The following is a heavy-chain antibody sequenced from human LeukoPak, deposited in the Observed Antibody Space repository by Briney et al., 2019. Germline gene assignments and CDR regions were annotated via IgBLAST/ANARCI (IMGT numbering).Heavy chain of an antibody. CDR3: AKDGRIYYGPGSLG. CDR2: ISSTDAGT. CDR1: GFSLSSYA. Sequence: GGSLRLSCAASGFSLSSYAMSWVRQAPGKGLEWVSAISSTDAGTYHADSVRGRFTISRDSSKNTLYLQMNSLRAEDAAVYYCAKDGRIYYGPGSLGWGQGTLVTVSS. V-gene: IGHV3-23*01. D-gene: IGHD3-10*01. J-gene: IGHJ4*02.